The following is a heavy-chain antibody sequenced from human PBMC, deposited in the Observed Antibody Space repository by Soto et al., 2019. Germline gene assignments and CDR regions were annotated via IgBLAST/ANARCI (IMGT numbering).Heavy chain of an antibody. Sequence: GSLRLSCAASGLTFNRYWMHWVRHAPGKGLVWVSHINTGGSNTNYADSVKGRFTISRDNAKSTLFLQMNSLRDEDTAVYYCAREFCSGGNCYTYYFDPWGQGIPVTVSS. V-gene: IGHV3-74*01. J-gene: IGHJ5*02. CDR1: GLTFNRYW. CDR3: AREFCSGGNCYTYYFDP. CDR2: INTGGSNT. D-gene: IGHD2-15*01.